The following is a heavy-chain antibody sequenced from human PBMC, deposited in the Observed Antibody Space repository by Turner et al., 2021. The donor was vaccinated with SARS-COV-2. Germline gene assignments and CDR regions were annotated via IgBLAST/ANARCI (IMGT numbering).Heavy chain of an antibody. CDR3: ATRMTTLPQ. J-gene: IGHJ4*02. V-gene: IGHV3-66*01. CDR1: GFAVSNNY. Sequence: EVHLVESGGGLVQPGGSLRLSCAASGFAVSNNYMSWVRQAAGKGLEWVSLIYSGGSTYYADSVTGRFTISRDNSKNTLYLQMNGLRAEDTAVYYCATRMTTLPQWGQGTLVTVSS. D-gene: IGHD4-17*01. CDR2: IYSGGST.